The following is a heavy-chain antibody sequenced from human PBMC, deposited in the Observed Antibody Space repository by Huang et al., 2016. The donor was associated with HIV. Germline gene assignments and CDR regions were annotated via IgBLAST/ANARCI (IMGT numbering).Heavy chain of an antibody. Sequence: EIHLVESGGGLVQPGGSLRLSCVVSGFTFNVYSMEWVRQAPGMGWEWLSHISISRGSTQYADSVKGRFTISRDIAKNSLYLQMNRLRPEDTAVYYCARGKFDILTGWDDTYYFDHWGQGTLVTVSS. V-gene: IGHV3-48*01. CDR3: ARGKFDILTGWDDTYYFDH. D-gene: IGHD3-9*01. CDR2: ISISRGST. CDR1: GFTFNVYS. J-gene: IGHJ4*02.